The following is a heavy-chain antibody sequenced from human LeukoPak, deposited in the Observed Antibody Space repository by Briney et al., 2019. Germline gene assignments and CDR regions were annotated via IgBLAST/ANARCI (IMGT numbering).Heavy chain of an antibody. J-gene: IGHJ3*02. Sequence: ASVKVSCKASGYTFTIYDINWVRQATGQGLEWMGWMNPNSGNTGYAQKFQARVSMTSNTSISTAYMELSSLRSEDTAVYYCTRGLVVLSATSWAFDIWGHGTMVTVSS. CDR2: MNPNSGNT. D-gene: IGHD2-15*01. V-gene: IGHV1-8*01. CDR1: GYTFTIYD. CDR3: TRGLVVLSATSWAFDI.